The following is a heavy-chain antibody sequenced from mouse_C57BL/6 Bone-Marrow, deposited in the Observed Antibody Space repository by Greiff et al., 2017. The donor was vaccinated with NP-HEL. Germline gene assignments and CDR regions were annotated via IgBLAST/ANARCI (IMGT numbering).Heavy chain of an antibody. Sequence: QVQLQQSGPELVKPGASVKLSCKASGYTFTSYDINWVKQRPGQGLEWIGWIYPRDGSTKYNEKFKGKATLTVDTSSSTAYMELHSLTSEDSAVYFCASRFITTVDYYAMDYWGQGTSVTVSS. CDR2: IYPRDGST. D-gene: IGHD1-1*01. CDR3: ASRFITTVDYYAMDY. CDR1: GYTFTSYD. V-gene: IGHV1-85*01. J-gene: IGHJ4*01.